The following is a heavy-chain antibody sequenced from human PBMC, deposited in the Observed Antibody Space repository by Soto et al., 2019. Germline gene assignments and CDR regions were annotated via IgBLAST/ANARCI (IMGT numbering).Heavy chain of an antibody. CDR3: AREGITMVRGVIITRVNWFDP. Sequence: QVQLVQSGAEVKKPGSSVKVSCKASGGTFSSYAISWVRQAPGQGLEWMGGIIPIFGTANYAQKFQGRVTITADESTSTAYMELSSLRSEDTAVYYCAREGITMVRGVIITRVNWFDPWVQGTLVTVSS. J-gene: IGHJ5*02. V-gene: IGHV1-69*01. D-gene: IGHD3-10*01. CDR1: GGTFSSYA. CDR2: IIPIFGTA.